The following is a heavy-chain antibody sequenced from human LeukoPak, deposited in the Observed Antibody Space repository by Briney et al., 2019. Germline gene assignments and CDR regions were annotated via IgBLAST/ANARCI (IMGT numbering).Heavy chain of an antibody. J-gene: IGHJ4*02. D-gene: IGHD3-16*02. CDR2: FDPEDGET. CDR3: ATDNYVWGSYRYTGTHYFDY. V-gene: IGHV1-24*01. CDR1: GYTLTELS. Sequence: ASEKVSCKVSGYTLTELSMHWVRQAPGKGLEWMGGFDPEDGETIYAQKFQGRVAMTEDTSTDTAYMELSSLRSEDTAVYYCATDNYVWGSYRYTGTHYFDYWGQGTLVTVSS.